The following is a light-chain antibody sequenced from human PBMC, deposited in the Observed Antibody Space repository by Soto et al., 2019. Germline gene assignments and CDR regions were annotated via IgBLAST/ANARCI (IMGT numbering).Light chain of an antibody. CDR3: QQYNNWPPWT. V-gene: IGKV3-15*01. CDR2: GAS. CDR1: QSISSD. J-gene: IGKJ1*01. Sequence: EVVMTQSPATLSVSPGERATLSCRASQSISSDLAWYQQKPGQAPRLLIYGASTRASDIPARFSGSGSGTEFTLTISSRQSEDFAVYYCQQYNNWPPWTFGQGTKVEFK.